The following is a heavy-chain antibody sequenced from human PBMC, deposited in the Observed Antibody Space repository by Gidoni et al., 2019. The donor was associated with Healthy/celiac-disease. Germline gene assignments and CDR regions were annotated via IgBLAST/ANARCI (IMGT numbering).Heavy chain of an antibody. Sequence: QVQLVQSGAEVKKPGSSVKVSCKASGGTFSSYAISWVRQAPGQGLEWMGGIIPIFGTANYEQKFQGRVTITADKSTSTAYMELSSLRSEDTAVYYCARDEGGSHSGSYYRYYGMDVWGQGTTVTVSS. J-gene: IGHJ6*02. CDR2: IIPIFGTA. CDR1: GGTFSSYA. CDR3: ARDEGGSHSGSYYRYYGMDV. V-gene: IGHV1-69*06. D-gene: IGHD1-26*01.